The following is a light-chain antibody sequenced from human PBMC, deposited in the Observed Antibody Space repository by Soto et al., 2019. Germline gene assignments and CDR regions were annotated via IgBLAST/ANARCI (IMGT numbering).Light chain of an antibody. Sequence: DLQRSQSPSTLPASVGDRVTITCRGSQSISSWLAWYQQKPGKAPKLLIYDAASLESGVPSRFSGSGSGTEFTLTISSLQPEDFATYYCLQAYNYPLTFGGGTKVDIK. CDR3: LQAYNYPLT. CDR2: DAA. V-gene: IGKV1-5*01. CDR1: QSISSW. J-gene: IGKJ4*01.